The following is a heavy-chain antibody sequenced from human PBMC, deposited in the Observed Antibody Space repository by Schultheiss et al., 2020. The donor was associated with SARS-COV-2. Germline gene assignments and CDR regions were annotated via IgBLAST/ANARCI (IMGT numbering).Heavy chain of an antibody. CDR1: GGSFSGYY. Sequence: SETLSLTCAVYGGSFSGYYWSWIRQPPGKGLEWIGEINHSGSTYYNPSLKSRVTISVDRSKNQFSLKLSSVTAADTAVYYCARRIGGVDYWGQGTLVTVSS. J-gene: IGHJ4*02. D-gene: IGHD3-16*01. CDR3: ARRIGGVDY. V-gene: IGHV4-34*01. CDR2: INHSGST.